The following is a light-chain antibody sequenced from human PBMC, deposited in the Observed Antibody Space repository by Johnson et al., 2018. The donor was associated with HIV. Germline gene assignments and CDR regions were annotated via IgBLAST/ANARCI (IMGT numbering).Light chain of an antibody. J-gene: IGLJ1*01. CDR3: GTWDSSLRGV. CDR2: DNN. V-gene: IGLV1-51*01. CDR1: SYNNGNNY. Sequence: QSVLTQPPSVSAAPGQKVTISCSGSSYNNGNNYVSWYQQLPGTAPKLLIYDNNKRPSGIPDRFSGSKSGTSVTLCITRLQTGDESDYFCGTWDSSLRGVFGTGTKVTVL.